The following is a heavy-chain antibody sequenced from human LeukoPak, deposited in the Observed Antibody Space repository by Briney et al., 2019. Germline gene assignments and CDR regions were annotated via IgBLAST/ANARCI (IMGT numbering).Heavy chain of an antibody. CDR1: GFSLSGNW. V-gene: IGHV3-7*01. CDR2: INTDGSQK. J-gene: IGHJ4*02. D-gene: IGHD5-24*01. Sequence: GGSLRLSCEASGFSLSGNWMSWVGQAPGKGLDWVASINTDGSQKVDVDSVKGRFTSSRDNTKGSLYLQMNSLGAEDTDMYDCAKLLGTATTYDSWGQGTRVTVSS. CDR3: AKLLGTATTYDS.